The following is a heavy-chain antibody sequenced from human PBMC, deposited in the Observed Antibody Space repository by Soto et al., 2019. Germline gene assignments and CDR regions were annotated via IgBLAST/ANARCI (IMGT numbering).Heavy chain of an antibody. CDR3: ARVGLKQQSFDY. Sequence: QVQLQESGPGLVKPSETLSLTCTVSGGSISSYYWSWIRQPPGKGLEWIGYIYYSGSTNYNPSLKSRVTIPVDTSTNQFSLKLSSVTAADTAVYYCARVGLKQQSFDYWGQGTLVTFSS. V-gene: IGHV4-59*01. CDR2: IYYSGST. D-gene: IGHD6-13*01. J-gene: IGHJ4*02. CDR1: GGSISSYY.